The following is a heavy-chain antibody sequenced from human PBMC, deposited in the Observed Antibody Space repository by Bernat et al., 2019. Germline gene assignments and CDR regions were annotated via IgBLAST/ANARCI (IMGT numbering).Heavy chain of an antibody. D-gene: IGHD2-15*01. CDR3: AKDREYCSGGSCYTHYHYFDY. Sequence: EVQLLESGGGLVQPGGSLRLSCAASGFTFSSYPMSWVARPPGKGREGFPAISGRGGGTYYADSGKGRFTISRDNSKNTLYLQMNSLRAEDTAVYYCAKDREYCSGGSCYTHYHYFDYWGQGTLVTVSS. V-gene: IGHV3-23*01. CDR1: GFTFSSYP. J-gene: IGHJ4*02. CDR2: ISGRGGGT.